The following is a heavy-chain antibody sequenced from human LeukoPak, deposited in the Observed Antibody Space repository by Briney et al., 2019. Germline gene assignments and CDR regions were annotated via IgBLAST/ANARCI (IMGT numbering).Heavy chain of an antibody. J-gene: IGHJ3*02. CDR2: IYYSGST. Sequence: SETLSLTCTVPGGSISSYYWSWIRQPPGKGLEWIGYIYYSGSTNYNPSLKSRVTISVDTSKNQFSLKLSSVTAADTAVYYCASHYGSGSYYWAFDIWGQGTMVTVSS. CDR1: GGSISSYY. D-gene: IGHD3-10*01. V-gene: IGHV4-59*01. CDR3: ASHYGSGSYYWAFDI.